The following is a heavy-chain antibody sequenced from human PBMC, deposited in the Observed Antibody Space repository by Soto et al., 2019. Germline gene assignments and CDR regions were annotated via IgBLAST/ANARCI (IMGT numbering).Heavy chain of an antibody. D-gene: IGHD4-17*01. CDR2: IIPIFGTA. Sequence: GASVKVSCKASGGTFSSYAISWVRQAPGQGLEWTGGIIPIFGTANYAQKFQGRVTITADESTSTAYMELSSLRSEDTAVYYCGRDLGYYGGNYYYYGMDVWGQGTTVTVSS. CDR3: GRDLGYYGGNYYYYGMDV. V-gene: IGHV1-69*13. J-gene: IGHJ6*02. CDR1: GGTFSSYA.